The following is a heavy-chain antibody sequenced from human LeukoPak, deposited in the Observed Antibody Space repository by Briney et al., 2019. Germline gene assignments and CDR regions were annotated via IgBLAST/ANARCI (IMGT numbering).Heavy chain of an antibody. CDR2: INPNSGGT. CDR1: GYTFTGYY. CDR3: ARAYYGSGKSGSYYYCMDV. Sequence: ASVKVSCKASGYTFTGYYMYWVRQAPGQGLEWMGWINPNSGGTNYAQKFQGRVTMTRNTSISTAYMELSSLRSEDTAVYYCARAYYGSGKSGSYYYCMDVWGKGTTVTTSS. D-gene: IGHD3-10*01. V-gene: IGHV1-2*02. J-gene: IGHJ6*03.